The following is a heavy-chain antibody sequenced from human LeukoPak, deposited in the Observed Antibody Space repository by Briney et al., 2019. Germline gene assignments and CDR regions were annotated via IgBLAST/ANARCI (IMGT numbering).Heavy chain of an antibody. Sequence: GASVKVSCKASGGTFTSYAIIWVRQAPGQGLEWMGGIIPIFGTANYAQKFQGRVTITADESTSTAYMELSSLRSEDTAVYYCARDAAGYSSGWYGSASDYWGQGTLVTVSS. CDR3: ARDAAGYSSGWYGSASDY. D-gene: IGHD6-19*01. CDR1: GGTFTSYA. J-gene: IGHJ4*02. CDR2: IIPIFGTA. V-gene: IGHV1-69*13.